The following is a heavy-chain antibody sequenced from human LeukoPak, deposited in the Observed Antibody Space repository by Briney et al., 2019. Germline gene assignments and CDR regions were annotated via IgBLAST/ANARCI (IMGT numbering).Heavy chain of an antibody. Sequence: GESLKISCKGSGYSFTSSWIGWVRQMPGKGLEWMGIIYPGDSDTRYSPSFQGQVTISADKSISTAYLQWSSLKASDTAMYYCASGYCDYVWGSYRSPTFDYWGQGTLVTVSS. J-gene: IGHJ4*02. V-gene: IGHV5-51*01. CDR2: IYPGDSDT. CDR3: ASGYCDYVWGSYRSPTFDY. D-gene: IGHD3-16*02. CDR1: GYSFTSSW.